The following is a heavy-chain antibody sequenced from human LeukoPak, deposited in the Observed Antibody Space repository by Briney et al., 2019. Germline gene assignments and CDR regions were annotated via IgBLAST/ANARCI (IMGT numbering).Heavy chain of an antibody. D-gene: IGHD3-22*01. Sequence: GGSLRLSCAASGFTFSSYWMSWVRQAPGKGLEWVSAISGSGGSTYYADSVKGRFTISRDNSKNTLYLQMNSLRAEDTAVYYCAKDRYYSDSGGYFDYWGQGTLVTVSS. J-gene: IGHJ4*02. CDR3: AKDRYYSDSGGYFDY. CDR1: GFTFSSYW. V-gene: IGHV3-23*01. CDR2: ISGSGGST.